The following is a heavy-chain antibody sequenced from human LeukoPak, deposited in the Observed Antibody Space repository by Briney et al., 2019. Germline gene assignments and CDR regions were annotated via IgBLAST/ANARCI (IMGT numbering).Heavy chain of an antibody. CDR3: ATVRHSSGCHLDY. V-gene: IGHV1-24*01. D-gene: IGHD6-19*01. Sequence: ASVKVSCAVSGYTLTELSMHWVRQAPGEGLEWTGGFDPEDGETIYAQKFQGRVTMTEDTSTDTAYMELSSLRSEDTAVYYCATVRHSSGCHLDYWGQGTLVTVSS. CDR1: GYTLTELS. J-gene: IGHJ4*02. CDR2: FDPEDGET.